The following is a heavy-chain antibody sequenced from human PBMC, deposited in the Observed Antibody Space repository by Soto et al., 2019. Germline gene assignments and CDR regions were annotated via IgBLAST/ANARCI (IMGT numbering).Heavy chain of an antibody. D-gene: IGHD6-6*01. J-gene: IGHJ3*02. CDR2: ISGSGGST. Sequence: PGGSLRLSCAASGFTFSSYGMHWVRQAPGKGLEWVSAISGSGGSTYYADSVKGRFTISRDNSKNTLYLQMNSLRAEDTAVYYCASDRAARPDAFDIWGQGTMVTVSS. CDR1: GFTFSSYG. V-gene: IGHV3-23*01. CDR3: ASDRAARPDAFDI.